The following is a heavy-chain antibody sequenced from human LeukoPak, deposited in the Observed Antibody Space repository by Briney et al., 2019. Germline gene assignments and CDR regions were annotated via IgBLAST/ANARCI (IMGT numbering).Heavy chain of an antibody. Sequence: SETLSLTCTVSGGSISSSSYYWGWIRQPPGKGLEWIGSIYYSGSTYYNPSLKSRVTISVDTSKNQFSLKLSSVTAADTAVYYWGGERFFDGLFPGGFDYWGQEPRVTVSS. J-gene: IGHJ4*02. CDR3: GGERFFDGLFPGGFDY. CDR2: IYYSGST. V-gene: IGHV4-39*01. D-gene: IGHD3-9*01. CDR1: GGSISSSSYY.